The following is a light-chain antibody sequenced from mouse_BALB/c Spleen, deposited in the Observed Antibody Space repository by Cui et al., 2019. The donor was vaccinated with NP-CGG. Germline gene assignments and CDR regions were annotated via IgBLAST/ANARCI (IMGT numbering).Light chain of an antibody. J-gene: IGLJ1*01. V-gene: IGLV1*01. CDR3: ALWYSNHWV. CDR2: GTN. Sequence: QAVVTQESALPTPPGETVTLTCPPSNWAVTTSNFANWVQEKPDHLFTGLIGGTNNRAPGVPARFSGSLIGDKAALTITGAQTEDEAIYFCALWYSNHWVFGGGTKLTVL. CDR1: NWAVTTSNF.